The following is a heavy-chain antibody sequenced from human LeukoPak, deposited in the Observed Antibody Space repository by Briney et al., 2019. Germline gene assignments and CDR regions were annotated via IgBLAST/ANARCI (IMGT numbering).Heavy chain of an antibody. D-gene: IGHD3-10*01. CDR1: GFIFSSYW. CDR3: ARDGWGSSMGY. Sequence: GGSLRLSCAASGFIFSSYWMHWVRHVPGKGLVWVSRIKSDGSSTSYADSVKGRFTISRDNAKNTLYLQMNSLRAEDTAVYYCARDGWGSSMGYWGQGTLVTVSS. J-gene: IGHJ4*02. V-gene: IGHV3-74*01. CDR2: IKSDGSST.